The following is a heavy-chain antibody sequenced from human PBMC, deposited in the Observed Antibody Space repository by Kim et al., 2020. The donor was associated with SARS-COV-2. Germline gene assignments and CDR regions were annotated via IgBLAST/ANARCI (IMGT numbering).Heavy chain of an antibody. V-gene: IGHV3-11*05. J-gene: IGHJ6*02. CDR3: ARDSPNYYYGMDV. CDR2: ISSSSSYT. CDR1: GFTFSDYY. Sequence: GGSLRLSCAASGFTFSDYYMSWIRQAPGKGLEWVSYISSSSSYTNYADSVKGRFTISRDNAKNSLYLQMNSLRAEDTAVYYCARDSPNYYYGMDVWGQGTTVTVSS.